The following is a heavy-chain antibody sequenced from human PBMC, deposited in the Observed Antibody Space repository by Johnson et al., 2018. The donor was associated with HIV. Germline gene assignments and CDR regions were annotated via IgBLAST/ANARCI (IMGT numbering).Heavy chain of an antibody. V-gene: IGHV3-30*03. CDR2: ISYDGSNK. J-gene: IGHJ3*02. Sequence: QVQLVESGGGVVQPGRSLRLSCAASGFTFSSYGMYWVRQAPGKGLEWVALISYDGSNKKKADSVKGRFTISRDNSKNTLYLQMNSLRVEDTAVCYCARRTYRYGESPDAFDIWGQGTMVTVSS. CDR3: ARRTYRYGESPDAFDI. D-gene: IGHD5-18*01. CDR1: GFTFSSYG.